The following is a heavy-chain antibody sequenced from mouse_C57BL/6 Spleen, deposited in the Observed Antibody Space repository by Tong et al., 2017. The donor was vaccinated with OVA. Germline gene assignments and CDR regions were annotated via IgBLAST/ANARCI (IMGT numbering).Heavy chain of an antibody. CDR1: GYTFTSYW. D-gene: IGHD2-1*01. CDR3: ERQPIYSRAYYYAMDY. J-gene: IGHJ4*01. Sequence: VQLQESGAELVKPGASVKLSCKASGYTFTSYWMNWVKQRPEQGLEWIGMIHPNSGSTNYNEKFKSKATLTVDKSSSTAYMQLSSLKSEDSAVYYCERQPIYSRAYYYAMDYWGQGTSVTVSS. CDR2: IHPNSGST. V-gene: IGHV1-64*01.